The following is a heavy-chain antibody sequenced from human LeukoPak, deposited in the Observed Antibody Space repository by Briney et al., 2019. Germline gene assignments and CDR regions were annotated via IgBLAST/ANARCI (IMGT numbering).Heavy chain of an antibody. CDR2: INPSGGST. Sequence: ASVKVFCTASGYTFTSYYMHWVRQAPGQGLEWMGIINPSGGSTSYAQKFQGRVTMTRDTSTSTVYMELSSLRSEDTAVYYCARAKLKIQPLILHWGQGTLVTVSS. D-gene: IGHD5-18*01. CDR3: ARAKLKIQPLILH. J-gene: IGHJ4*02. V-gene: IGHV1-46*01. CDR1: GYTFTSYY.